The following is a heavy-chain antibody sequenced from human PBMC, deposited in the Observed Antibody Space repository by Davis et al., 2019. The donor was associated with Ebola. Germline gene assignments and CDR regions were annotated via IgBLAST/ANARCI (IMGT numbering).Heavy chain of an antibody. CDR2: ISSSGSTI. CDR3: ARDPDRPLTGTRSP. CDR1: GFTFSSYE. J-gene: IGHJ5*02. Sequence: GESLKISCAASGFTFSSYEMNWVRQAPGKGLEWVSYISSSGSTIYYADSVKGRFTISRDNSKNTLYLQMNSLRAEDTAVYYCARDPDRPLTGTRSPWGQGTLVTVSS. V-gene: IGHV3-48*03. D-gene: IGHD1-20*01.